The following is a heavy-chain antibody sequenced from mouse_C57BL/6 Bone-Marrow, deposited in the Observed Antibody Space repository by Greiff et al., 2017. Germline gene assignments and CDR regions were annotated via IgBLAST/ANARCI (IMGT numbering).Heavy chain of an antibody. CDR3: ARCNYSRAWFAY. CDR1: GYSFTGYY. CDR2: INPSTGGT. D-gene: IGHD2-5*01. V-gene: IGHV1-42*01. J-gene: IGHJ3*01. Sequence: EVQLQQSGPELVKPGASVKISCKASGYSFTGYYMNWVKQSPEKSLEWIGEINPSTGGTTYNQKFKAKATLNVDKSSSTAYMQIKSLTSEDSAVYYCARCNYSRAWFAYWGQGTLVTVSA.